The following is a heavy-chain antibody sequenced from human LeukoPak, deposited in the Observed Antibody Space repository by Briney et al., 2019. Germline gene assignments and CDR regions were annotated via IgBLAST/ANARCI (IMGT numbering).Heavy chain of an antibody. CDR1: GGSISSYY. D-gene: IGHD3-10*01. V-gene: IGHV4-59*01. Sequence: SETLSLTCTVSGGSISSYYWSWIRQPPGKGLKWIGYIYYSGSTNYNPSLKSRVTISVDTSKNQFSLKLSSVTAADTAVYYCARGPYGSGKNYYYYGMDVWGKGTTVTVSS. CDR3: ARGPYGSGKNYYYYGMDV. J-gene: IGHJ6*04. CDR2: IYYSGST.